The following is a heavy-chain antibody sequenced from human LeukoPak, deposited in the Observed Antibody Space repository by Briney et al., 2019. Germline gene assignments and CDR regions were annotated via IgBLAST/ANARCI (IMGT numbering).Heavy chain of an antibody. CDR3: ARGPPYYGDYGGVIY. CDR1: GGSISSSSYY. J-gene: IGHJ4*02. V-gene: IGHV4-39*07. CDR2: IYYSGST. Sequence: PSETLSLTCTVSGGSISSSSYYWGWIRQPPGKGLEWIGSIYYSGSTYYNPSLKSRVTISVDTSKNQFSLKLSSVTAADTAVYYCARGPPYYGDYGGVIYWGQGTLVTVSS. D-gene: IGHD4-17*01.